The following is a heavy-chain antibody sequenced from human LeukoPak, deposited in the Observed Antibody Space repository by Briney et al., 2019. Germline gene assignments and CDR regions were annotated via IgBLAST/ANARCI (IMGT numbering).Heavy chain of an antibody. CDR2: IRSKAYGGTT. J-gene: IGHJ4*02. CDR1: GFTFGDYA. V-gene: IGHV3-49*03. Sequence: PGGSLRLSCTASGFTFGDYAMSWFRQAPGKGLEWVGFIRSKAYGGTTEYAASVKGRFTISRDDSKSIAYLQMNSLKTEDTAVYYCTRAVRLDGGTFDYWGQGTLVTVSS. CDR3: TRAVRLDGGTFDY. D-gene: IGHD6-19*01.